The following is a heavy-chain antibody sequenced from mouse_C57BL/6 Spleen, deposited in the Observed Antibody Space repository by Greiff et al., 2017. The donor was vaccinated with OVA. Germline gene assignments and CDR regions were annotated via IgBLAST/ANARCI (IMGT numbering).Heavy chain of an antibody. CDR2: IRLKSDNYAT. D-gene: IGHD1-1*01. CDR1: GFTFSNYW. J-gene: IGHJ3*01. CDR3: TNYYGSSYGWFAY. V-gene: IGHV6-3*01. Sequence: EVQLQESGGGLVQPGGSMKLSCVASGFTFSNYWMNWVRQSPEKGLEWVAQIRLKSDNYATHYAESVKGRFTISRDDSKSSVYLQMNNLRAEDTGIYYCTNYYGSSYGWFAYWGQGTLVTVSA.